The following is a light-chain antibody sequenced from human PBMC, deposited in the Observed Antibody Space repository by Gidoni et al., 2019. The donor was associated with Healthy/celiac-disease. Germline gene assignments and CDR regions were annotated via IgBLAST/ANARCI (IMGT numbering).Light chain of an antibody. Sequence: QSSLTQPASVAGSHGQSLTISCTGTISDIGGYKYVSWYQQHPGKAPRLMIYDVSDRSSGVSNRFSGSKSGNTASLTISGLQAEDEADYYCSSYTSSNTLIFGGGTKLTVL. J-gene: IGLJ2*01. CDR1: ISDIGGYKY. CDR2: DVS. V-gene: IGLV2-14*03. CDR3: SSYTSSNTLI.